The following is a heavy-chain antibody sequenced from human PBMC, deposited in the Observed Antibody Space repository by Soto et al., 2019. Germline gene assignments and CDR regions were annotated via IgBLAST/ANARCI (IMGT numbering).Heavy chain of an antibody. V-gene: IGHV2-5*01. CDR3: AHTRIQEMVRGVIILSSRMKFDP. CDR2: IYWNDDK. J-gene: IGHJ5*02. CDR1: GFSLSTSGVG. Sequence: SGPTLVKPTQTLTLTCTFSGFSLSTSGVGVGWIRQPPGKALEWLALIYWNDDKLYSPSLKSRLTITKDTSKNQVVLTMTNMDPMDTATYYCAHTRIQEMVRGVIILSSRMKFDPWGQGTLVTVSS. D-gene: IGHD3-10*01.